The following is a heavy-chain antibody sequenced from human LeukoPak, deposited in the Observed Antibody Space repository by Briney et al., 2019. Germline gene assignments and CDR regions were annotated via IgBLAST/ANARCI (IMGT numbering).Heavy chain of an antibody. CDR2: NDPNSGGT. V-gene: IGHV1-2*02. Sequence: ASVKVSCKASGYTFTVNHVHWVRQAPGQGVEGMGWNDPNSGGTKYAQKFQDRVAMTSDTSISTAYMELSGLRSDDTAVYFCAREADIVSFDLWGRGTLVTVSS. CDR3: AREADIVSFDL. CDR1: GYTFTVNH. J-gene: IGHJ2*01. D-gene: IGHD3-16*02.